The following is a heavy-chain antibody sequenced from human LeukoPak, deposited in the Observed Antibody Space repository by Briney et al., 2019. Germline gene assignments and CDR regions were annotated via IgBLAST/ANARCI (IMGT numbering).Heavy chain of an antibody. CDR1: GGSFSGYY. V-gene: IGHV4-34*01. D-gene: IGHD2-15*01. CDR2: INHSGST. J-gene: IGHJ4*02. CDR3: ARGDSPPGGVVVVAATPFDY. Sequence: SETLSLTCAVYGGSFSGYYWSWIRQPPGKGLEWIGEINHSGSTNYNPSLKSRVTISVDTSKNQFPLKLSSVTAADTAVYYCARGDSPPGGVVVVAATPFDYWGQGTLVTVSS.